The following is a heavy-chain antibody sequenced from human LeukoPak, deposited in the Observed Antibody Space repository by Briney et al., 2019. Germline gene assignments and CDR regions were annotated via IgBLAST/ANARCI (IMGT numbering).Heavy chain of an antibody. D-gene: IGHD1-26*01. J-gene: IGHJ4*02. CDR3: ARAPPFLSGSYYFDY. CDR2: IYYSGST. Sequence: PSETLSLTCTVSGGSISSYYWSWIRQPPGKGLEWIGYIYYSGSTNYNPSLKSRVTISVDTSKNQFSLKLSSVTAADTAVYYCARAPPFLSGSYYFDYWGQGTLVTVSS. V-gene: IGHV4-59*12. CDR1: GGSISSYY.